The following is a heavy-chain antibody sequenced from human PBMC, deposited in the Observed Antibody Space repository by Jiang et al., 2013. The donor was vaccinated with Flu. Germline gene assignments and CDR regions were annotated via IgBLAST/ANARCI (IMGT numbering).Heavy chain of an antibody. CDR2: IYYSGTT. Sequence: TLSLTCTVSGGSISSSSYYWGWIRQPPGKGLEWIGSIYYSGTTYYNPSLKSRVTLSVDTSKNQFSLKLSSVTAADTAVYYCARRYYYDNSAYYCARMDTITVFDYWGQGTLVTVSS. CDR1: GGSISSSSYY. V-gene: IGHV4-39*01. CDR3: ARRYYYDNSAYYCARMDTITVFDY. D-gene: IGHD3-22*01. J-gene: IGHJ4*02.